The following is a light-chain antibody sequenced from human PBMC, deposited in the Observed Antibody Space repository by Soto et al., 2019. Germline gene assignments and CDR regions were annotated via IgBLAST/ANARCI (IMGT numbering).Light chain of an antibody. CDR1: QGVGSN. Sequence: EIVMTQSPGTLSVSPGERVTVRCRASQGVGSNLAWYQQKPGQAPRLLIYGASTRASGIRGRFSGSGSGTEFTFTISKLQSEDFGDYYCQQYDAWPLTFGGGTRWISN. V-gene: IGKV3-15*01. CDR3: QQYDAWPLT. CDR2: GAS. J-gene: IGKJ4*01.